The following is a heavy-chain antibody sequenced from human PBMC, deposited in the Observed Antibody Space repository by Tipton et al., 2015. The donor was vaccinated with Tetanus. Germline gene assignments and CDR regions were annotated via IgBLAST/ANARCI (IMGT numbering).Heavy chain of an antibody. D-gene: IGHD1-14*01. CDR3: ARDVTGTASGRR. J-gene: IGHJ4*02. Sequence: EASGFAFSSYLMTWVRQAPGKGLELVASLKHDATEEYYVDSVKGRFAISRNNARNLLFLQMNGLRVEDTAVYYCARDVTGTASGRRWGQGTLVTVSS. CDR1: GFAFSSYL. CDR2: LKHDATEE. V-gene: IGHV3-7*01.